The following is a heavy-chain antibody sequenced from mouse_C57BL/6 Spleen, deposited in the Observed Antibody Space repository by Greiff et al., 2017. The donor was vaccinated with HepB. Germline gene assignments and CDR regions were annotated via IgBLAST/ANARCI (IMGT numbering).Heavy chain of an antibody. CDR2: FYPGSGSI. CDR1: GYTFTSYW. Sequence: QVQLQQPGAELVKPGASVKLSCKASGYTFTSYWMHWVKQRSGQGLEWIGWFYPGSGSIKYNEKFKDKATLTADKSSSTVYMELSRLTSEDSAVYFCARHEDGYGNYPFDYWGQGTTLTVSS. CDR3: ARHEDGYGNYPFDY. V-gene: IGHV1-62-2*01. J-gene: IGHJ2*01. D-gene: IGHD2-10*02.